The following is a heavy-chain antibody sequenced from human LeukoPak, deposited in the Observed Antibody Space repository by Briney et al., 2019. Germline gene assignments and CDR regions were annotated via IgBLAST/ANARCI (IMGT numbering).Heavy chain of an antibody. J-gene: IGHJ3*02. V-gene: IGHV3-21*01. D-gene: IGHD3-22*01. CDR1: GFTFSSYS. Sequence: PGGSLRLSCAASGFTFSSYSMNWVRQAPGKGLEWVSSISSSSSYIYYADSVKGRFTISRDNAKNSLYLQMNSLRAEDTAVYYCARDNYDSSGYYLLNAFDIWGQGTMVTVSS. CDR3: ARDNYDSSGYYLLNAFDI. CDR2: ISSSSSYI.